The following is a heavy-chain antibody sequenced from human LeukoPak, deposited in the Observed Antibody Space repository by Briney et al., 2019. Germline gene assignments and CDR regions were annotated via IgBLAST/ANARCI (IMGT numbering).Heavy chain of an antibody. Sequence: SQTLSLTCTVSGGSISSGGYYWSWIRQHPGKGLEWIGYIYYSGSTYYNPSLKSRVTISADTSKNQFSLKLSSVTAADTAVYYCARGSFGVVYGMDVWGQGTTVTVSS. CDR1: GGSISSGGYY. J-gene: IGHJ6*02. V-gene: IGHV4-31*03. CDR2: IYYSGST. CDR3: ARGSFGVVYGMDV. D-gene: IGHD3-3*01.